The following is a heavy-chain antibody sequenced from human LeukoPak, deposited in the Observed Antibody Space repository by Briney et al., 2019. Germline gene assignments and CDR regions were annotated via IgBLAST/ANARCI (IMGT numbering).Heavy chain of an antibody. CDR1: GGSISTYY. D-gene: IGHD5-18*01. CDR2: IHYSGTT. CDR3: ARGQLWYDAFPFDY. Sequence: TASETLSLTCTVSGGSISTYYWSWIRQPPGKELEWIGYIHYSGTTNYNPSLKSRVTISADTPKNQFSLKLSSVTAADTAVYYCARGQLWYDAFPFDYWGQGTLVTVSS. J-gene: IGHJ4*02. V-gene: IGHV4-59*01.